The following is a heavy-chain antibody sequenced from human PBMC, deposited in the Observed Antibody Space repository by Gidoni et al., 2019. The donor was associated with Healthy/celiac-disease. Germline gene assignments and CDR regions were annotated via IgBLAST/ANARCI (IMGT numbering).Heavy chain of an antibody. V-gene: IGHV4-59*01. D-gene: IGHD6-13*01. CDR1: GGSISSYY. J-gene: IGHJ1*01. CDR2: IYYSGST. Sequence: QVQLQESGPGLVKPSETLSLTCTVSGGSISSYYWSWIRQPPGKGLEWIGYIYYSGSTNYNPSLKSRVTISVDTSKNQFSLKLSSVTAADTAVYYCARAGSSFIPAEYFQHWGQGTLVTVSS. CDR3: ARAGSSFIPAEYFQH.